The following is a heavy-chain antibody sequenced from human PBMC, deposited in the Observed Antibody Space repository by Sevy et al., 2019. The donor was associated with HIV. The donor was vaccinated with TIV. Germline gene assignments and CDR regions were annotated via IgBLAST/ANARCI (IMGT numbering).Heavy chain of an antibody. Sequence: SETLSLTCAVSGDSISSGIYSWNWIRQPPGQGLEWIGYIYHTGNTYYNPSLRSRVTISVETSKNHFSLKLTSVTAADTAVYYCARDSGDYPYYFDHWGQGTLVTVSS. CDR2: IYHTGNT. J-gene: IGHJ4*02. CDR3: ARDSGDYPYYFDH. CDR1: GDSISSGIYS. D-gene: IGHD2-21*02. V-gene: IGHV4-30-2*01.